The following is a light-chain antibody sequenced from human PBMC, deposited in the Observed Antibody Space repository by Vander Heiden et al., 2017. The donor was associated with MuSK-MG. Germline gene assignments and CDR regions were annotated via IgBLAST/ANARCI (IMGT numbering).Light chain of an antibody. Sequence: IQMTQSPSSSSASVGDRVTITCRASQSISSYLNWYQQKPGKAPKLLIYAASSLQSGVPSRFSGSGSGTDFTLTISSLQPEDFATYYCQQSYSTPLTFGGGTKVEIK. V-gene: IGKV1-39*01. CDR3: QQSYSTPLT. J-gene: IGKJ4*01. CDR1: QSISSY. CDR2: AAS.